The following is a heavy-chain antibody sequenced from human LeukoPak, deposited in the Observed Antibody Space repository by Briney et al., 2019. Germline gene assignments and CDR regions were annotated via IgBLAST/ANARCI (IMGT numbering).Heavy chain of an antibody. V-gene: IGHV3-9*01. CDR2: ISWNSGSI. J-gene: IGHJ4*02. CDR1: GFTFDDYA. Sequence: GRSLRLSCAASGFTFDDYAMHWVRHAPGKGLEWVSGISWNSGSIGYADSVKGRFTISRDNAKNSLYLQMNSLRAEDTAVYYCARDGRYCGGDCYEDYWGQGTLVIVSS. CDR3: ARDGRYCGGDCYEDY. D-gene: IGHD2-21*01.